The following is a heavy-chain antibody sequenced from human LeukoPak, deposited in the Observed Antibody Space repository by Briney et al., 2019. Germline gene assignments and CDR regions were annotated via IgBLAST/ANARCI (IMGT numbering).Heavy chain of an antibody. J-gene: IGHJ2*01. V-gene: IGHV1-2*02. CDR3: ARPPPPYCGGDCYGWYFDL. Sequence: ASVKVSCKASGYTFTGYYMHWVQQAPGQGLEWMGWINPNSGGTNYAQKFQGRVTMTRDTSISTAYMELSRLRSDDTAVYYCARPPPPYCGGDCYGWYFDLWGRGTLVTVSS. CDR1: GYTFTGYY. CDR2: INPNSGGT. D-gene: IGHD2-21*02.